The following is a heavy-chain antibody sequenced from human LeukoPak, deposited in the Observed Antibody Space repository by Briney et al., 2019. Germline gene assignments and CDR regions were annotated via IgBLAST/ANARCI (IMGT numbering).Heavy chain of an antibody. CDR2: INHSGST. V-gene: IGHV4-34*01. J-gene: IGHJ5*02. Sequence: PSETLSLTCAVYGGSVSGYYWSWIRQPPGKGLEWIGEINHSGSTNYNPSLKSRVTISVDTSKNQFSLKLSSVTAADTAVYYCARGGRQLLWFGELNWFDPWGQGTLVTVSS. CDR1: GGSVSGYY. CDR3: ARGGRQLLWFGELNWFDP. D-gene: IGHD3-10*01.